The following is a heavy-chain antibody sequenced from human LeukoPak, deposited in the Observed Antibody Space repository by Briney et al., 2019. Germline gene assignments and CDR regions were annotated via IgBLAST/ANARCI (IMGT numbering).Heavy chain of an antibody. Sequence: EGSLRLSRAASGFAVGDSYMTWVRQAPGKGLEWVSTIYEYANTYYADSVKGRFTISRDKSTSTLHLQMNNLRADDTAVYYCARDLWVLGNIAPHGMGVWGQGTTVIVSS. CDR3: ARDLWVLGNIAPHGMGV. D-gene: IGHD2/OR15-2a*01. J-gene: IGHJ6*01. CDR1: GFAVGDSY. CDR2: IYEYANT. V-gene: IGHV3-53*01.